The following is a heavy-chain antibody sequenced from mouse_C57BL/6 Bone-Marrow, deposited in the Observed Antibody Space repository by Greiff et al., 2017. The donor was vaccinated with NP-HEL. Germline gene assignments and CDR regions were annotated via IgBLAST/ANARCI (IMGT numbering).Heavy chain of an antibody. V-gene: IGHV14-4*01. CDR1: GFNITDDY. Sequence: EVQLQQSGAELVRPGASVKLSCTASGFNITDDYMHWVKQRPEQGLEWIGWFDPENGDTEYASKFQGRASITADTSSNTAYLQLSSLTSEDTAVYYCTTSGSYTTVVDDWYWDVGGTGTTVTVSA. J-gene: IGHJ1*03. D-gene: IGHD1-1*01. CDR2: FDPENGDT. CDR3: TTSGSYTTVVDDWYWDV.